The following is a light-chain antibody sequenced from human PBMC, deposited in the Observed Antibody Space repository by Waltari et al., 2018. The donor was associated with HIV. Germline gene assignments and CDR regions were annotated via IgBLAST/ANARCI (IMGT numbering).Light chain of an antibody. V-gene: IGLV2-14*01. CDR1: SSHVGGCND. J-gene: IGLJ2*01. CDR2: EVS. Sequence: QSALTQPASVSGSPGQSITISCTGTSSHVGGCNDGPLYQQQPGKAPKHLSYEVSNRPSGISNRFSCSKSGNTASLTISGLQAEDEADYYCCSYASSTTLDVFGGGTKLTVL. CDR3: CSYASSTTLDV.